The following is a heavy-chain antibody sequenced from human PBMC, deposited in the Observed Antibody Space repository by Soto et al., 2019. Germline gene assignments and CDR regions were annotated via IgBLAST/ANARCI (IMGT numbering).Heavy chain of an antibody. CDR3: ARIVGATRYFDY. V-gene: IGHV4-34*01. CDR1: GGSFSGYY. Sequence: SETLSLTCAVYGGSFSGYYWSWIRQPPGKGLEWIGEINHSGSTNHNPSLKSRVTISVDTSKNQFSLKLSSVTAADTAVYYCARIVGATRYFDYWGQGTLVTVSS. J-gene: IGHJ4*02. CDR2: INHSGST. D-gene: IGHD1-26*01.